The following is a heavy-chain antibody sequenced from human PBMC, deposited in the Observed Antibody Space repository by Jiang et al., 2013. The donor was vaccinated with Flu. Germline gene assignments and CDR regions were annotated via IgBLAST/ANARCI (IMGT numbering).Heavy chain of an antibody. CDR1: GFSLSTSGMC. D-gene: IGHD3-22*01. J-gene: IGHJ3*02. CDR3: ARIRDYYDSSGYTYAFDI. Sequence: KPTQTLTLTCTFSGFSLSTSGMCVSWIRQPPGKALEWLALIDWDDDKYYSTSLKTRLTISKDTSKNQVVLTMTNMDPVDTATYYCARIRDYYDSSGYTYAFDIWGQGTMVTVSS. V-gene: IGHV2-70*01. CDR2: IDWDDDK.